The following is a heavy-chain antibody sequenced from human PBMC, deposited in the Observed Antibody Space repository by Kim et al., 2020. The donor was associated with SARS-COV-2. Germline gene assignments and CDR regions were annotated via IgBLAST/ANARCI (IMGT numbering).Heavy chain of an antibody. Sequence: YDADSVKGRFTLSRDNSKNTLYLQMNRLRAEDTAVYYCAKARSLDYWGQGTLVTVSS. J-gene: IGHJ4*02. CDR3: AKARSLDY. D-gene: IGHD1-26*01. V-gene: IGHV3-23*01.